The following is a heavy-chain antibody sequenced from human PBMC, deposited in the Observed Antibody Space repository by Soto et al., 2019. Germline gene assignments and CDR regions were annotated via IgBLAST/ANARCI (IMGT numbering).Heavy chain of an antibody. V-gene: IGHV1-2*04. CDR1: GYTFTGYY. D-gene: IGHD1-1*01. Sequence: ASVKISCKASGYTFTGYYMHWVRQAPGQGLEWMGWINPNSGGTNYAQKFQGWVTMTRDTSISTAYMELSRLRSDDTAGYYCARGGQLEGRKVSISGQGTWVTVS. CDR3: ARGGQLEGRKVSI. CDR2: INPNSGGT. J-gene: IGHJ3*02.